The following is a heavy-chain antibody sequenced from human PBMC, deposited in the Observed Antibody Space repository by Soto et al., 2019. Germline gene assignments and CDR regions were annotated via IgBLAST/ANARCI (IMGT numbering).Heavy chain of an antibody. CDR1: GYTFTSYG. J-gene: IGHJ5*01. Sequence: ASVKVSCKASGYTFTSYGISWVRQAPGQGLEWMGWISAYNGNTNYAQKLQGRVTMTTDTSTSTAYMELRSLRSDDTAVYYCARDTMVRGVIIPRLFDSWGQGTLVIVSS. CDR3: ARDTMVRGVIIPRLFDS. D-gene: IGHD3-10*01. V-gene: IGHV1-18*01. CDR2: ISAYNGNT.